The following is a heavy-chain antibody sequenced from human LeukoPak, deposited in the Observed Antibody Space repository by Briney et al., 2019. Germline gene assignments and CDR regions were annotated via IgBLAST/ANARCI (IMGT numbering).Heavy chain of an antibody. Sequence: ASVKVSCKASGYTFTGYYMHWVRQAPGQGLEWMGWINPNSGGTNYAQKFQGRVTMTRDTSTSTVYMELSSLRSEDTAVYYCAREGRPLWFGELLPYYYYMDVWGKGTTVTISS. J-gene: IGHJ6*03. CDR1: GYTFTGYY. V-gene: IGHV1-2*02. CDR2: INPNSGGT. CDR3: AREGRPLWFGELLPYYYYMDV. D-gene: IGHD3-10*01.